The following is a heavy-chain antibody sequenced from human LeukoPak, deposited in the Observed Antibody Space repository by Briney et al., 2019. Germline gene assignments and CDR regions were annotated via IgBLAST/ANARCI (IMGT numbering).Heavy chain of an antibody. D-gene: IGHD4-17*01. V-gene: IGHV4-31*03. CDR1: GGSTSSGGYY. Sequence: SETLSLTCTVSGGSTSSGGYYWSWIRQHPGKGLEWLGYIYYSGRTFYNPSLKSRVTISMDTSKNQFSLKLSSVTAADTAVYYCASGGATATTVTTLDDWGQGTLVTVSS. CDR3: ASGGATATTVTTLDD. J-gene: IGHJ4*02. CDR2: IYYSGRT.